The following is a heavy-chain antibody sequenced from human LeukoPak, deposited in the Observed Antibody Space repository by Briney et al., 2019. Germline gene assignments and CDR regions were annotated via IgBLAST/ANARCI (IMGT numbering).Heavy chain of an antibody. V-gene: IGHV1-2*02. J-gene: IGHJ6*03. CDR3: ARETETKSTSGGERFYYYYMDV. Sequence: ASVKVSCKASGYTFTGYYMHWVRQAPGQGLEWMGWINPNSGGTNYAQKFQGRVTMTRDTSISTAYMELSRLRSDDTAVYYCARETETKSTSGGERFYYYYMDVWGKGTTVTVSS. CDR1: GYTFTGYY. CDR2: INPNSGGT. D-gene: IGHD1-14*01.